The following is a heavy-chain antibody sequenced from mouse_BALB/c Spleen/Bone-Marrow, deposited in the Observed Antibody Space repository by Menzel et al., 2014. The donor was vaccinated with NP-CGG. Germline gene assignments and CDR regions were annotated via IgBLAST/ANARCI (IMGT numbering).Heavy chain of an antibody. Sequence: EVQLQQSGAELVKPGASVKLSCTASGFNIKDTYMHWVKQRPEQGLEWIGRIDPANGNTKYDPKFQGKATIKADTSSNTAYLQLSGLTPEDTAVYYCARWEYYAMDYWGQGTSVTVSS. D-gene: IGHD4-1*01. CDR2: IDPANGNT. J-gene: IGHJ4*01. V-gene: IGHV14-3*02. CDR1: GFNIKDTY. CDR3: ARWEYYAMDY.